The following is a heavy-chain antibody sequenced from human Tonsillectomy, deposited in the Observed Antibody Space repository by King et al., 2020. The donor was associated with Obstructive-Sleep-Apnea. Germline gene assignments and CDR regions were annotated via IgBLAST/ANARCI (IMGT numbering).Heavy chain of an antibody. CDR3: AKDVYSSGWPYYFDY. CDR1: GFTFSSYA. CDR2: ISASGGST. V-gene: IGHV3-23*04. Sequence: VQLVESGGGLVQPGGSLRLSCVVSGFTFSSYAMTWVRQAPGKGLDWVSGISASGGSTYYADSVLGRFTISRDNSKNTLYLKMNSLRAEDTALYYCAKDVYSSGWPYYFDYWGQGTLVTVSS. D-gene: IGHD6-19*01. J-gene: IGHJ4*02.